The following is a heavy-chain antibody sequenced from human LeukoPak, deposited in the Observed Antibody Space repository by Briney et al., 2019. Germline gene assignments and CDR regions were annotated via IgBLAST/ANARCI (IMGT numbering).Heavy chain of an antibody. CDR1: GFTFSSYG. Sequence: PGRSLRLSCAASGFTFSSYGMQWVRQAPGKGLEWVAVISYDGSNKYYADSVKGRFTISRDNSKNTLYLQMNSLRAEDTAVYYCAKDRAGVVVPAAWDLDYWGEGNLVTVSS. CDR2: ISYDGSNK. J-gene: IGHJ4*02. CDR3: AKDRAGVVVPAAWDLDY. V-gene: IGHV3-30*18. D-gene: IGHD2-2*01.